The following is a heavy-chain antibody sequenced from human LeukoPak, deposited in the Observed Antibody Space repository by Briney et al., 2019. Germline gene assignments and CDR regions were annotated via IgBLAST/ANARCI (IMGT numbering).Heavy chain of an antibody. V-gene: IGHV3-23*01. D-gene: IGHD6-19*01. CDR2: ISGSGGST. CDR1: GFTFSSYA. Sequence: PGGSRRLSCAASGFTFSSYAMSWVRQAPGKGLEWVSAISGSGGSTYYADSVKGRFTISRDNSKNTLYLQMNSLRAEDTAVYYCAKDQFSSGLNWFDPWGQGTLVTVSS. J-gene: IGHJ5*02. CDR3: AKDQFSSGLNWFDP.